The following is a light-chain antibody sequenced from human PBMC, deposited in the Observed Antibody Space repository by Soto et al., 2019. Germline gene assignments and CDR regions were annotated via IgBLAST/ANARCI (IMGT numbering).Light chain of an antibody. V-gene: IGKV3-20*01. CDR2: GAS. CDR3: QQYEAVVT. J-gene: IGKJ1*01. CDR1: QSVRSSY. Sequence: EIVLTQSPGTLSLSPGERATLSCRASQSVRSSYLAWYQQKPGQAPRLLIYGASSRATGIPDRFSGSGSGTDFTLTISRLEPEDVAVYYCQQYEAVVTFGQGTKVEI.